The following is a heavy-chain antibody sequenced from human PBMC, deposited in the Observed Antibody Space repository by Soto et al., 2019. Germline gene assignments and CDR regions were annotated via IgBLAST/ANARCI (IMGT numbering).Heavy chain of an antibody. CDR2: INPNSGGT. CDR3: ARDNSPFLTGPLRHSYGMDV. CDR1: GYTFTGYY. V-gene: IGHV1-2*04. Sequence: RASVKVSCKASGYTFTGYYMHWVRQAPGQGLEWMGWINPNSGGTNYAQKFQGWVTMTRDTSISTAYMELSRLRSDDTAVYYCARDNSPFLTGPLRHSYGMDVWGQGTTVTVSS. D-gene: IGHD1-20*01. J-gene: IGHJ6*02.